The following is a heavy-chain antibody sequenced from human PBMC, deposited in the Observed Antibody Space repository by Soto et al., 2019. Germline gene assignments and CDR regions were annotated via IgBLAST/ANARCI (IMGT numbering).Heavy chain of an antibody. CDR3: TTDHYGRGYSGYDNYYGMDV. V-gene: IGHV3-15*07. D-gene: IGHD5-12*01. CDR2: IKSKTDGGTT. J-gene: IGHJ6*02. Sequence: GGSLRLSCAASGFPFSNAWMNWVRQAPGKGLEWVGRIKSKTDGGTTDYAAPVKGRFTISRDDSKNTLYLQMNSLKTEDTAVYYCTTDHYGRGYSGYDNYYGMDVWGQGTTVTVSS. CDR1: GFPFSNAW.